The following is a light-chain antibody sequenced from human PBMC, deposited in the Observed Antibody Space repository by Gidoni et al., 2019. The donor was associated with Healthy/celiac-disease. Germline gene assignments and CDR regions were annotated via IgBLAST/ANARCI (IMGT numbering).Light chain of an antibody. CDR2: GAS. Sequence: IVSTQSPGTLSLSPGERATLSCRASQSVSNNYLGWYQQKPGQAPRLLIYGASSRATGIPDRFSGSGSGTDFTLTISRLEPEDFAVYYCQQYGSSPYTFGQGTKLEIK. CDR3: QQYGSSPYT. J-gene: IGKJ2*01. V-gene: IGKV3-20*01. CDR1: QSVSNNY.